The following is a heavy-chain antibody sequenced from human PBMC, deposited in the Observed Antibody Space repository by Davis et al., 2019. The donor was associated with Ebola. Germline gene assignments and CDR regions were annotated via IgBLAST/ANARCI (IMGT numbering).Heavy chain of an antibody. CDR1: GFTFSSYS. CDR3: ARGGYSSSWYYFYY. Sequence: PGGSLRLSCAASGFTFSSYSMNWVRQAPGKGLEWVSYISISSSTIYYADSVKGRFTISRDNAKNSLYLQMNSLRDEDTAVYYCARGGYSSSWYYFYYWGQGTLVTVSS. J-gene: IGHJ4*02. CDR2: ISISSSTI. D-gene: IGHD6-13*01. V-gene: IGHV3-48*02.